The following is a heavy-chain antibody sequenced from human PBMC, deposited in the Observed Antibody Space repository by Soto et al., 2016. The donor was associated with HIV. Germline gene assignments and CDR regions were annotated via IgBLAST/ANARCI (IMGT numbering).Heavy chain of an antibody. J-gene: IGHJ3*02. CDR3: ARGTWELLPDDAFDI. CDR1: GYSISSGYY. Sequence: VQLQESGPGLVKPSETLSLTCAVSGYSISSGYYWGWIRQPPGKGLEWIGSIYHSGSTYYNPSLKSRVTISVDTSKNQFSLKLSSVTAADTAVYYCARGTWELLPDDAFDIWGQGTMVTVSS. CDR2: IYHSGST. D-gene: IGHD2-15*01. V-gene: IGHV4-38-2*01.